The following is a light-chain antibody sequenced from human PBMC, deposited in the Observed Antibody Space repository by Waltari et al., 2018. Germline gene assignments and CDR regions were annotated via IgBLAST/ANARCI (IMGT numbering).Light chain of an antibody. CDR3: QVWDYATDHVV. J-gene: IGLJ3*02. Sequence: YVLTQPPSVSVAPGQTATIARGGNNLGGKSGHWYQQKPGQAPVLVVYDDSDRPSGIPERLSGSNSGNTATLTISRVEVGDEADYYCQVWDYATDHVVFGGGTKLTVL. V-gene: IGLV3-21*02. CDR1: NLGGKS. CDR2: DDS.